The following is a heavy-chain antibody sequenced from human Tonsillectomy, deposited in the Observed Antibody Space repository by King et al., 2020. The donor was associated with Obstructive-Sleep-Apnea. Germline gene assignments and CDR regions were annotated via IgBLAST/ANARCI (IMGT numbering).Heavy chain of an antibody. J-gene: IGHJ4*02. V-gene: IGHV7-4-1*02. D-gene: IGHD6-13*01. CDR1: GYTFRKYA. Sequence: VQLVESGSELKTPGASVKVSCMASGYTFRKYATTWVRQAPGQGLECMGWSNTNTGDPTSAQGFTGRVVLSVNTSVSTAYLQISSLKPEETAVYYCARLSRSVPHRSSPYYFVYWGRGILVTVSS. CDR3: ARLSRSVPHRSSPYYFVY. CDR2: SNTNTGDP.